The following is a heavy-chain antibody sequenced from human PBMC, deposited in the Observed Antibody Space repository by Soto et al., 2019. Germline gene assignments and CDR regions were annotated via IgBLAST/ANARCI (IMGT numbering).Heavy chain of an antibody. CDR2: INHSGST. D-gene: IGHD2-21*02. CDR3: ARGAYCGGDCYSDNYFDY. CDR1: GGSFSGYY. V-gene: IGHV4-34*01. Sequence: SETLSLTCAVYGGSFSGYYWSWIRQPPGKGLEWIGEINHSGSTNNNPSLKSRVTISVDTSKNQFSLKLSSVTAADTAVYYCARGAYCGGDCYSDNYFDYWGQGTLVTVSS. J-gene: IGHJ4*02.